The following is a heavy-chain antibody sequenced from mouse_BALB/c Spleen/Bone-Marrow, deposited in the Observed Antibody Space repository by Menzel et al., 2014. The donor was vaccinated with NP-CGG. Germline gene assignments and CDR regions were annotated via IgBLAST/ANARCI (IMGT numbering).Heavy chain of an antibody. CDR2: ISSGGSYT. CDR3: ARFYYGNYVRYFDV. Sequence: VQLQQPGGGLVKPGGSLKLSCAASGFTFSSYAMSWVRQTPEKRLEWVATISSGGSYTYYPDSVKGRFTISRDNAKNTLYLQMSSLRSEDTAMYYCARFYYGNYVRYFDVWGAGTTVTVSS. V-gene: IGHV5-9-3*01. CDR1: GFTFSSYA. D-gene: IGHD2-1*01. J-gene: IGHJ1*01.